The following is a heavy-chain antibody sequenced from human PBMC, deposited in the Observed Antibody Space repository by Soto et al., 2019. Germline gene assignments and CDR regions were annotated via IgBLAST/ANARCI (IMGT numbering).Heavy chain of an antibody. Sequence: PSETLSLTCTVSGDTIGSYYWSWIRQPPGKGLEWIGYIYFTGSTNYNPSLKSRVTISVDTSKNQFSLKLSSVTAADTAGYYCARGSCSSASCYTGDYWGQGTLVTVSS. D-gene: IGHD2-2*02. CDR1: GDTIGSYY. CDR2: IYFTGST. V-gene: IGHV4-59*01. CDR3: ARGSCSSASCYTGDY. J-gene: IGHJ4*02.